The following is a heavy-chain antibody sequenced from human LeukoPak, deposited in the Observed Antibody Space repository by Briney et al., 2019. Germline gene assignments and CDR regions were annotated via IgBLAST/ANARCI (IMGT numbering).Heavy chain of an antibody. CDR3: ARTTYDILTGTVFDY. CDR1: GDSISSGDYH. J-gene: IGHJ4*02. Sequence: SETLSLTCTVSGDSISSGDYHWSWIRQPAGKGLEWIGRISSSGSTNYNPSLKSRVTISVDTSKNQFSLKLSSVTAADTAVYYCARTTYDILTGTVFDYWGQGTLVTVSS. D-gene: IGHD3-9*01. V-gene: IGHV4-61*02. CDR2: ISSSGST.